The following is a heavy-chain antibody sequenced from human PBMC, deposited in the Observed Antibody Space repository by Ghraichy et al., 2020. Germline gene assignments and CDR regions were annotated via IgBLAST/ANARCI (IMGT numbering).Heavy chain of an antibody. Sequence: SETLSLTCTVSGGTISSRTHYWGWIRQPPGKGLEWIGSSYYSGGTYHNPSLKSRVTISLDTSKNQFSLRLTSVTAADTAVYYCARLTVLPPARGDWYFDLWGRGTLVTVSS. CDR1: GGTISSRTHY. V-gene: IGHV4-39*01. CDR3: ARLTVLPPARGDWYFDL. J-gene: IGHJ2*01. D-gene: IGHD2-2*01. CDR2: SYYSGGT.